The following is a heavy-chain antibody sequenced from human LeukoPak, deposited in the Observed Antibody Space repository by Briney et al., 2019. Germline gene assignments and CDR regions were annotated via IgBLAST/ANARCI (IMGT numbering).Heavy chain of an antibody. CDR1: GYTFTGYY. J-gene: IGHJ4*02. V-gene: IGHV1-18*04. CDR3: ARGSWFGELPLGY. Sequence: ASVKVSCKASGYTFTGYYMHWVRQAPGQGLEWMGWISAYNGNTNYAQKLQGRVTMTTDTSTSTAYMELRSLRSDDTAVYYCARGSWFGELPLGYWGQGTLVTVSS. D-gene: IGHD3-10*01. CDR2: ISAYNGNT.